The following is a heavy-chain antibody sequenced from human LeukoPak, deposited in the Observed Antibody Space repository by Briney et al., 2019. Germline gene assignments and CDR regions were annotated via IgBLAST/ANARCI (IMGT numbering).Heavy chain of an antibody. D-gene: IGHD3-10*01. CDR2: IRSKAYGGTT. V-gene: IGHV3-49*03. Sequence: PGGSLRLSCTASGFTFGDYAMSWFRQAPGKGLEWVGFIRSKAYGGTTEYAASVKGRFTISRDDSKSIAYLQMNSLKTEDTAVYYCAKDLDFPHTNPGWFGEGNLPYYFDYWGQGTLVTVSS. CDR1: GFTFGDYA. J-gene: IGHJ4*02. CDR3: AKDLDFPHTNPGWFGEGNLPYYFDY.